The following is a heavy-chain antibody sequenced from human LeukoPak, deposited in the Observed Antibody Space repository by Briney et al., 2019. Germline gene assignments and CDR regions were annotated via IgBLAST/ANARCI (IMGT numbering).Heavy chain of an antibody. V-gene: IGHV4-59*02. CDR2: IYDSGST. CDR1: GGSVSGHS. J-gene: IGHJ4*02. D-gene: IGHD4-23*01. Sequence: SETLSLPCTVSGGSVSGHSWSWIRHPPGKGLEWIGYIYDSGSTNYNPSLRSRVTISVDASKSQFALRLRSVTAADTAVYYCARLFAAHYGGTASFYGIFDSWGQGTLVTVSS. CDR3: ARLFAAHYGGTASFYGIFDS.